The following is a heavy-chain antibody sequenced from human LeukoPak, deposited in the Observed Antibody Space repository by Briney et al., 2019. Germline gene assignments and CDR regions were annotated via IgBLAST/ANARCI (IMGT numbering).Heavy chain of an antibody. CDR2: ISSTGDRT. CDR1: GYTFSSYA. J-gene: IGHJ2*01. Sequence: PGGSLRLSCAASGYTFSSYAMSWVRQAQGKGLEWVSAISSTGDRTYHADSVKGRFTISRDNSKNTLYLQMNSLRVEDTAVYYCANHFDGSASELWYFDLWGRGTLVTVSS. V-gene: IGHV3-23*01. CDR3: ANHFDGSASELWYFDL. D-gene: IGHD3-22*01.